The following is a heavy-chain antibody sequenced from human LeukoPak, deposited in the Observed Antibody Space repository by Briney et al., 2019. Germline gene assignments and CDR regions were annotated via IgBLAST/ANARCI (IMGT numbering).Heavy chain of an antibody. CDR3: AKDGDYGDYYYYGMDV. D-gene: IGHD4-17*01. CDR2: ISWNSGSI. Sequence: GGSLRLSCAASGFTFDDYAMHWVRQAPGKGLEWVSGISWNSGSIGYADSVKGRFTISRDNAKNSLYLQMNSLRAEDTALYYCAKDGDYGDYYYYGMDVWGQGTMVTVSS. V-gene: IGHV3-9*01. CDR1: GFTFDDYA. J-gene: IGHJ6*02.